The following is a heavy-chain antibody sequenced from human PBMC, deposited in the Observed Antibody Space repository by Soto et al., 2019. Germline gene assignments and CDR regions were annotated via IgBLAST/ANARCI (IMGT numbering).Heavy chain of an antibody. Sequence: SETLSLTCTVSGGSISSSRCHWGWIRQPPGKGLEWIGEIYHSGSTNYNPSLKSRVTISVDKSKNQFSLKLSSVTAADTAVYYCARAAMGGSSWPFDYWGQGTLVTVSS. CDR3: ARAAMGGSSWPFDY. CDR2: IYHSGST. V-gene: IGHV4-39*07. J-gene: IGHJ4*02. CDR1: GGSISSSRCH. D-gene: IGHD6-13*01.